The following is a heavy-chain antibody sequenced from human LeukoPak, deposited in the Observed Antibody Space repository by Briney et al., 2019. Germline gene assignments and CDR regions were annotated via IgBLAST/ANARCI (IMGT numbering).Heavy chain of an antibody. V-gene: IGHV3-48*03. Sequence: PGGSLRLSCVASGFTFSSYELNWVRQAPGKGLEWLSYIGRSNDNVKYAGSVRGRFTVYRDNAKDSLYLQMNSLRVEDTAVYFCARETPATRGDAFDVWGQGTVVTVSS. CDR1: GFTFSSYE. CDR3: ARETPATRGDAFDV. J-gene: IGHJ3*01. CDR2: IGRSNDNV. D-gene: IGHD2-2*01.